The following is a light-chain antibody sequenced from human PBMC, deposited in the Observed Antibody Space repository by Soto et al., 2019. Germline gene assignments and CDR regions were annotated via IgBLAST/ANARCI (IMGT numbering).Light chain of an antibody. CDR1: SGDIGSYNR. CDR3: SSYTNINTRACV. V-gene: IGLV2-14*01. CDR2: EVT. Sequence: QSVLTQPASVSLSPGQSITISCTGTSGDIGSYNRVSWYQQHPGKAPKLIIYEVTDRPSGVSNRFSGSKSGNTASLTISGLQAEDEAEYYCSSYTNINTRACVFGTGTKVTVL. J-gene: IGLJ1*01.